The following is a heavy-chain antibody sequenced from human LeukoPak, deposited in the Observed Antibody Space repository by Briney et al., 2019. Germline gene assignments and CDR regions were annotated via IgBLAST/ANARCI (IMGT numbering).Heavy chain of an antibody. CDR1: GGSIRSSYYY. V-gene: IGHV4-61*01. CDR3: ARAGLDAFDI. Sequence: SSETLSLTCTVSGGSIRSSYYYWSWIRQPPGKGLEWIGYIYYSGSTNYNPSLKSRVTISVDTSKNQFSLKLSSVTAADTAVYYCARAGLDAFDIWGQGTMVTVSS. J-gene: IGHJ3*02. CDR2: IYYSGST.